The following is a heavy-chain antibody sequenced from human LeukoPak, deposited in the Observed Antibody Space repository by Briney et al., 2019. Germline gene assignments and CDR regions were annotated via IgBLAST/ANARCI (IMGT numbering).Heavy chain of an antibody. CDR3: ARELFGSGSCPDY. CDR2: VWHDGSNK. J-gene: IGHJ4*02. V-gene: IGHV3-33*01. CDR1: GFTFSSYA. D-gene: IGHD3-10*01. Sequence: GRSLRLSCTAPGFTFSSYAIHWIRQAPGKGLEWVALVWHDGSNKYYADSVKGRFTISRDNSKNTVYLQMNSLRAEDTAVYYGARELFGSGSCPDYWGQGTLVTVSS.